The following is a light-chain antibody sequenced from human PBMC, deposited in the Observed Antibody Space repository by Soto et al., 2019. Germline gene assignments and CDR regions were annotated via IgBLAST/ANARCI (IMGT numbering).Light chain of an antibody. Sequence: EIVLTQSPGTLSLSPGERATLSCRASQSVSSSYLAWYQQKPGQAPRLLIYGASSRATGIPDRFSGSGSGTDFTLTISRLEPEEFAVYYCQQDGSSPPWTFGQGTKVDIK. V-gene: IGKV3-20*01. CDR3: QQDGSSPPWT. CDR2: GAS. J-gene: IGKJ1*01. CDR1: QSVSSSY.